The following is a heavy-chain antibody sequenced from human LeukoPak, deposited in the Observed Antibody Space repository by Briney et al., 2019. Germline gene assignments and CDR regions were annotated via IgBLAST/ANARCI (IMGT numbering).Heavy chain of an antibody. CDR3: ARAAYYDSSGYLDY. J-gene: IGHJ4*02. D-gene: IGHD3-22*01. CDR1: GFTFSSYG. Sequence: GGSLRLSCAASGFTFSSYGMHWVRQAPGKGLEWVAVIWYDGSNKYYADSVKGRFTISRDNSKNTLYLQMNSLRAEDMAVYYCARAAYYDSSGYLDYWGQGTLITVSS. V-gene: IGHV3-33*01. CDR2: IWYDGSNK.